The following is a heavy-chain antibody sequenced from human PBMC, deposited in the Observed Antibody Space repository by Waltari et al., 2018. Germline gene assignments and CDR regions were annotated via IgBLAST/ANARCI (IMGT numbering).Heavy chain of an antibody. V-gene: IGHV3-74*01. CDR1: GFTFSSYW. Sequence: EVQLVESGGGLVQPGGSLRLSCAASGFTFSSYWMHWVRQAPGKGLVWVSRINSDGSSTSYADSVKGRFTISRDNAKNTLYLQMNSLRAEDTAVYYCARVTGDQEWLASWYYYYMDVWGKGTTVTVSS. CDR3: ARVTGDQEWLASWYYYYMDV. J-gene: IGHJ6*03. CDR2: INSDGSST. D-gene: IGHD6-19*01.